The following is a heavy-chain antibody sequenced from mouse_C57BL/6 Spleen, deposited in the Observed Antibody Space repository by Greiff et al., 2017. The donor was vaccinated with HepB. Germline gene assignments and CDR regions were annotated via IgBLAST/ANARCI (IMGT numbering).Heavy chain of an antibody. CDR1: GYTFTDYE. CDR2: IDPETGGT. D-gene: IGHD3-3*01. CDR3: KGGVLGGFAY. Sequence: VQLQQSGAELVRPGASVTLSCKASGYTFTDYEMHWVKQTPVHGLEWIGAIDPETGGTAYNQKFKGKAILTADKSSSTAYMELRSLTSEDSAVYYCKGGVLGGFAYGAKGPLVPVP. J-gene: IGHJ3*01. V-gene: IGHV1-15*01.